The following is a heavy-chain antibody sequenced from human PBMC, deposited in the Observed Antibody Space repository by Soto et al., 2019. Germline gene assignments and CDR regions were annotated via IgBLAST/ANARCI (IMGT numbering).Heavy chain of an antibody. CDR3: VRVYGEIDY. D-gene: IGHD4-17*01. J-gene: IGHJ4*02. CDR2: INPKSGNT. V-gene: IGHV1-8*01. CDR1: GYTFTNYD. Sequence: QVQLVQSGAEVKKPGASVKVSCKASGYTFTNYDINWVRQATGHGLEWMGWINPKSGNTGYAQQFQGRVIMTRSTSISTAYMELSSLRSEDTAVYYCVRVYGEIDYWGQGTLVTVSS.